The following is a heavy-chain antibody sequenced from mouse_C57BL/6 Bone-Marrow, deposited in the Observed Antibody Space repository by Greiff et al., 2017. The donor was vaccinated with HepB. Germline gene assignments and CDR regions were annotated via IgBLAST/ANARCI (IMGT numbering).Heavy chain of an antibody. CDR3: ARDGFSITTVVDWYFDV. Sequence: VHVKQSGPELLKPGASVKISCKASGYSFTGYFMNWVKQSHGKSLEWIGRINPYNGDTFYNQKFKGKATLTVDKSSSTAHMELLSLTSEDFAVYYCARDGFSITTVVDWYFDVWGTGTTVTVSS. CDR1: GYSFTGYF. CDR2: INPYNGDT. J-gene: IGHJ1*03. V-gene: IGHV1-37*01. D-gene: IGHD1-1*01.